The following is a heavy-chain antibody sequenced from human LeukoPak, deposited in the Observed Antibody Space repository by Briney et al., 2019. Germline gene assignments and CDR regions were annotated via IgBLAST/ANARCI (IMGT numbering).Heavy chain of an antibody. Sequence: SETLSLTCTVSGYSISSGYYWGWIRQPPGKGLEWIGSIYPSGSTYYNPSLKSRVTISVDTSKNQFSLKLSSVTAADTAVYYCARLGVAENYWGQGTLVTVSS. CDR2: IYPSGST. J-gene: IGHJ4*02. CDR3: ARLGVAENY. D-gene: IGHD6-19*01. V-gene: IGHV4-38-2*02. CDR1: GYSISSGYY.